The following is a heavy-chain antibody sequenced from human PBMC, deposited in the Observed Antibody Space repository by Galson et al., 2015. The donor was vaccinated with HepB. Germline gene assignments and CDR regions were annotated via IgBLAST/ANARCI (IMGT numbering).Heavy chain of an antibody. D-gene: IGHD3/OR15-3a*01. CDR1: GSVFRNDW. CDR2: LYTDGSFT. CDR3: AVFGRAWSLSY. J-gene: IGHJ4*02. Sequence: SLRLSCAASGSVFRNDWVHWVRQAPGKGLVWVARLYTDGSFTECADSVKGRFTISRDNARNTLYLQMTDLRVEDTAIYYCAVFGRAWSLSYWGQGAVFTVSS. V-gene: IGHV3-74*03.